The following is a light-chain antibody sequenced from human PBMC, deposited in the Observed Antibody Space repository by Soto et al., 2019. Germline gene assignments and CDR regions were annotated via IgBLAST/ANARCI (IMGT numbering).Light chain of an antibody. CDR3: SSYPGGNPSYV. CDR1: SSDVGGYDY. V-gene: IGLV2-8*01. CDR2: EVT. J-gene: IGLJ1*01. Sequence: QSVLTQPPSASGSPGQSFTISCTGTSSDVGGYDYVSWYQQHPGKAPKLMIYEVTIRPSGVSDRFSGSKSGNTASLTVSGLQAEDEADYYCSSYPGGNPSYVFGNGTKVTVL.